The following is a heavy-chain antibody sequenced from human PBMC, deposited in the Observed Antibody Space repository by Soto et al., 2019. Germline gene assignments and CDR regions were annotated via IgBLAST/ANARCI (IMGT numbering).Heavy chain of an antibody. CDR3: AKEQRAMIGVVADDFDS. CDR1: GFTFSTYG. Sequence: QVQLVESGGGVVQPGKSLRLSCAASGFTFSTYGIHWVRQAPGKGLEWVALISYDGGSKYYGDSVKGRFIISRDNSHNTVSLQMNRLRADETAVYFCAKEQRAMIGVVADDFDSWGEGALGTVS. J-gene: IGHJ4*02. V-gene: IGHV3-30*18. D-gene: IGHD3-22*01. CDR2: ISYDGGSK.